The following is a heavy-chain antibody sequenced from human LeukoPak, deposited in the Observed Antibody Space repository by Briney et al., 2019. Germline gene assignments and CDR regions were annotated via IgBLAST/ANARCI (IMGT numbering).Heavy chain of an antibody. CDR1: GGSISSSSYY. V-gene: IGHV4-39*07. J-gene: IGHJ4*02. CDR3: ARGVGLTYYDILTGYFFDY. CDR2: INHSGST. D-gene: IGHD3-9*01. Sequence: SETLSLTCTVSGGSISSSSYYWGWIRQPPGKGLEWIGEINHSGSTNYNPSLKSRVTISVDTSKNQFSLKLSSVTAADTAVYYCARGVGLTYYDILTGYFFDYWGQGTLVTVSS.